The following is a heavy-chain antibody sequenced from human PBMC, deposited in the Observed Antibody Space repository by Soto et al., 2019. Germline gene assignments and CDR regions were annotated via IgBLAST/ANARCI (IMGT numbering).Heavy chain of an antibody. CDR1: GFTFSSYA. V-gene: IGHV3-30*04. Sequence: QLGGSLRLSCAASGFTFSSYAMHWVRQAPGKGLEWVAVIAYDGRNKYYADSVKGRFTISRDNSKNTLYLQMNSLRIEDTAVYYCARELERVFDYWGQGTLVTVSS. CDR3: ARELERVFDY. D-gene: IGHD1-1*01. J-gene: IGHJ4*02. CDR2: IAYDGRNK.